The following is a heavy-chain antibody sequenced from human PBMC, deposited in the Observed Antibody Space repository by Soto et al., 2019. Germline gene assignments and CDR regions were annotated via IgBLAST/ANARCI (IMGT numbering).Heavy chain of an antibody. CDR1: GFTFSSYG. J-gene: IGHJ4*02. CDR2: ISYDGSNK. CDR3: AKDHRKRLGYCSGGSCPQRDY. Sequence: QVQLVESGGGVVQPGRSLRLSCAASGFTFSSYGMHWVRQAPGKGLEWVAVISYDGSNKYYADAVKGRFTISRDNSKNTLYLKMNSLRAEDTAVYYCAKDHRKRLGYCSGGSCPQRDYWGQGTLVTVSS. D-gene: IGHD2-15*01. V-gene: IGHV3-30*18.